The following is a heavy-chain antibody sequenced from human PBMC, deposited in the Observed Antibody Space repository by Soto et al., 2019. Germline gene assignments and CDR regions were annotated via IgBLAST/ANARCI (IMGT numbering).Heavy chain of an antibody. CDR2: IYHSGST. CDR3: ATFSGFFAISPFDA. CDR1: GDSISTVNW. V-gene: IGHV4-4*02. Sequence: PSETLSLTCVVSGDSISTVNWLSWFLQSPGKGLEWIGEIYHSGSTSYNPSLKSRVTMSVDKSRNQFSLQLTSVTAADTAVYYCATFSGFFAISPFDAWGQGILVTVSS. J-gene: IGHJ5*02. D-gene: IGHD2-2*02.